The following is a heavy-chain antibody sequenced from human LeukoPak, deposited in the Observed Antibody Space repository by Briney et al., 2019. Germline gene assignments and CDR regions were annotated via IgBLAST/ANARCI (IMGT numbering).Heavy chain of an antibody. CDR3: ASLNYDFWSGYSYSAFDI. D-gene: IGHD3-3*01. CDR2: IYYSGST. V-gene: IGHV4-30-4*08. CDR1: GFTVSSNY. Sequence: LRLSCAASGFTVSSNYMSWVRQAPGKGLEWIGYIYYSGSTYYNPSLKSRVTISVDTSKNQFSLKLSSVTAADTAVYYCASLNYDFWSGYSYSAFDIWGQGTMVTVSS. J-gene: IGHJ3*02.